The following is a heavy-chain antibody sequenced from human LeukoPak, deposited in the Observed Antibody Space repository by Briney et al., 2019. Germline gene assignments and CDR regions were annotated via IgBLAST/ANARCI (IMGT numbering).Heavy chain of an antibody. J-gene: IGHJ6*02. Sequence: SETLSLTCAVYGGSFSGYYWSWIRQPPGKGLEWIGEINHSGSTNYNPSLKSRVTIAVDTSKNQSSLQLSSVTAADTAVYYCARGRYYGSGSLLGMDVWGQGTTVTVSS. D-gene: IGHD3-10*01. CDR3: ARGRYYGSGSLLGMDV. V-gene: IGHV4-34*01. CDR1: GGSFSGYY. CDR2: INHSGST.